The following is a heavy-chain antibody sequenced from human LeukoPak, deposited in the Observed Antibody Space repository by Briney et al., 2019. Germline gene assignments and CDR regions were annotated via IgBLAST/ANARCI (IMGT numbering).Heavy chain of an antibody. CDR2: VSESGST. V-gene: IGHV4-59*11. Sequence: SETLSLTCTVSGASISRHYWGWIRQPPGKGLEWIGDVSESGSTRLNPSLKSRIAISEDTSKNHLSLTLRSVTAADTAVYYCASLMLVPRIDAFDIWGQGAMVTV. CDR1: GASISRHY. CDR3: ASLMLVPRIDAFDI. J-gene: IGHJ3*02. D-gene: IGHD2-8*01.